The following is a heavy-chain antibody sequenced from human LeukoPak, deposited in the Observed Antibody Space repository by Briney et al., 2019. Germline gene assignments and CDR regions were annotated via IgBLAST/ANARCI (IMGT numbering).Heavy chain of an antibody. CDR3: ATRLPTDY. J-gene: IGHJ4*02. D-gene: IGHD5-12*01. CDR2: IDHSGST. CDR1: GGSFSDYS. V-gene: IGHV4-34*01. Sequence: SETLSLTCAVYGGSFSDYSWSWIRQPPGKGLEWIGEIDHSGSTNYNPSLKSRVAISVDTSKKQFSLKLSSVTAADTAVYYCATRLPTDYRGQGTLVTVSS.